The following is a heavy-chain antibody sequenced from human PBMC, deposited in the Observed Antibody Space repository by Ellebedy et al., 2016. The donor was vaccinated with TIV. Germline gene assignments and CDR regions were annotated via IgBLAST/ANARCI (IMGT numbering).Heavy chain of an antibody. V-gene: IGHV4-31*03. CDR1: GGSISSGSYY. CDR3: ARVRYSGNYYPYFDY. Sequence: SETLSLTXTVSGGSISSGSYYWSWIRQPPGKGLEWIGYIYYSGTTYYNPSLRSRITISVDTSRNQFSLKLSSVTAADTAVYYCARVRYSGNYYPYFDYWGQGTLVTVSS. J-gene: IGHJ4*02. CDR2: IYYSGTT. D-gene: IGHD1-26*01.